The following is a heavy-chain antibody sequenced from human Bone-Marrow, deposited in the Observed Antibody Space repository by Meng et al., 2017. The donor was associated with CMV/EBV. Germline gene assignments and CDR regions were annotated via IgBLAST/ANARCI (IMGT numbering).Heavy chain of an antibody. D-gene: IGHD3-3*01. V-gene: IGHV2-70*04. CDR2: IDWDDDK. J-gene: IGHJ4*02. CDR1: GFSLSSSGVR. CDR3: ARSYDFWSPFSLDY. Sequence: SGPTLVKPTQTLTLTCTFSGFSLSSSGVRVSWIRQPPGKALEWLARIDWDDDKFYSSSLKTRLTISKDTSKRQVVLTMTNMDPADTATYYCARSYDFWSPFSLDYWGQGTLVTVSS.